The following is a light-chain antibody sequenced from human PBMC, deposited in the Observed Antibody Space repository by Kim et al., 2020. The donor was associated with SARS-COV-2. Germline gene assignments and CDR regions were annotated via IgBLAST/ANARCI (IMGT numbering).Light chain of an antibody. CDR1: QSVSSNY. CDR3: QQYGSSPPMYT. V-gene: IGKV3-20*01. CDR2: GAS. Sequence: EIVLTQSPGTLSLSPGERATLSCRASQSVSSNYLAWYQQKAGQAPRLLIYGASRRATGIPDRFSGSGSGTDFTLTISRLEPKDFAVYYCQQYGSSPPMYTFGQGTKLEI. J-gene: IGKJ2*01.